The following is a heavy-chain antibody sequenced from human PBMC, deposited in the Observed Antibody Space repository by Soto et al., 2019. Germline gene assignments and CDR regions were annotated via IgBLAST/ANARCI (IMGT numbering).Heavy chain of an antibody. CDR3: ARGIAAAGTEWFDP. J-gene: IGHJ5*02. CDR2: IYYSGST. V-gene: IGHV4-59*01. Sequence: QVQLQESGPGLVKPSETLSLTCTVSGGSISSYYWSWIRQPPGKGLEWIGYIYYSGSTNYNPSLKSRFTISVDPSKNQFSLKLSSVTAADTAVYYCARGIAAAGTEWFDPWGQGTLVTVSS. D-gene: IGHD6-13*01. CDR1: GGSISSYY.